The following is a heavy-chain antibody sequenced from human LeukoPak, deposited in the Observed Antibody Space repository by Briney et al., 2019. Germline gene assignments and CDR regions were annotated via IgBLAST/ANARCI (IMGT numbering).Heavy chain of an antibody. CDR1: GDIVSSNSVT. CDR2: TYYRSTWYD. V-gene: IGHV6-1*01. Sequence: SQTLSLTCAISGDIVSSNSVTWNWIRQSPSRGLEWLGRTYYRSTWYDDYAVSVRGRITVNPDTSKNQFSLHLNSVTPEDTAVYYCARRLTQYDCFDPWGQGILVTVSS. CDR3: ARRLTQYDCFDP. D-gene: IGHD2-2*01. J-gene: IGHJ5*02.